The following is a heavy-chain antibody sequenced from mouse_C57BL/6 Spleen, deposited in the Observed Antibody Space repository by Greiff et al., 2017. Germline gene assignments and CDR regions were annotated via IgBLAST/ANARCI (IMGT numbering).Heavy chain of an antibody. J-gene: IGHJ2*01. D-gene: IGHD4-1*01. CDR3: AREGELGFDY. Sequence: EVQRVESGGGLVKPGGSLKLSCAASGFTFSSYAMSWVRQTPEKRLEWVATISDGGSYTYYPDNVKGRFTISRDNAKNNLYLQMSHLKSEDTAMYYCAREGELGFDYWGQGTTLTVSS. CDR1: GFTFSSYA. CDR2: ISDGGSYT. V-gene: IGHV5-4*01.